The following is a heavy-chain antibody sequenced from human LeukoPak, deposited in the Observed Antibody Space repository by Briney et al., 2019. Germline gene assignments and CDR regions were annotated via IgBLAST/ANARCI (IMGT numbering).Heavy chain of an antibody. Sequence: SETLSLTCAVYGGSFSGYYWSWIRQPPGKGLEWIGEINHSGSTNYSPSLKSRVTISVDTSKNQFSLKLSSVTAADTAVYYCARGVLWGYSSGWYDYWGQGTLVTVSS. CDR2: INHSGST. CDR3: ARGVLWGYSSGWYDY. CDR1: GGSFSGYY. V-gene: IGHV4-34*01. J-gene: IGHJ4*02. D-gene: IGHD6-19*01.